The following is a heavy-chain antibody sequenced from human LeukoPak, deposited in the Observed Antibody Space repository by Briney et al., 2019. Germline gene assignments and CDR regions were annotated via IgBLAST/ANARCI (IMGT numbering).Heavy chain of an antibody. V-gene: IGHV1-8*01. CDR1: GYTFTSYD. CDR2: MNPNSGNT. D-gene: IGHD2-2*01. Sequence: SVKVSCKASGYTFTSYDINWVRQATGQGLEWMGWMNPNSGNTGYAQKFQGRVTMTRNTSISTAYMELSSLRSEDTAVYYCARALGYCSSTSCYLYWFDPWGQGTLVTVSS. CDR3: ARALGYCSSTSCYLYWFDP. J-gene: IGHJ5*02.